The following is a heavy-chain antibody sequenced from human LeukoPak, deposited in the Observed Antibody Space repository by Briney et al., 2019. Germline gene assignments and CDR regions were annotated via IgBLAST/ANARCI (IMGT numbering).Heavy chain of an antibody. J-gene: IGHJ5*02. CDR1: GFTFSSYA. CDR3: AKGKLRYFDWSPPGP. CDR2: ISGSGGST. D-gene: IGHD3-9*01. Sequence: GGSLRLSCAASGFTFSSYAMSWVRQAPGKGLEWVSAISGSGGSTYYADSVKGRFTISRDNSKNTLYLQMNSLRAEDTAVYYCAKGKLRYFDWSPPGPWGQGTLVTVPS. V-gene: IGHV3-23*01.